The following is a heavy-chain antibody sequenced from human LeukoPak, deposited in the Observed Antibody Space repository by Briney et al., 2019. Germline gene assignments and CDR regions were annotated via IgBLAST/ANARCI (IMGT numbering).Heavy chain of an antibody. Sequence: GGSLRLSCAASGFTFDSYSMNWVRQAPGKGLEWVSSISVGSRYIFYADSVKGRFTISRDNAKNSLYLHMNSLRAEDTAVYYCARDYYDFWSGSENQGDYWGQGTLVTVSS. CDR2: ISVGSRYI. J-gene: IGHJ4*02. V-gene: IGHV3-21*06. CDR3: ARDYYDFWSGSENQGDY. D-gene: IGHD3-3*01. CDR1: GFTFDSYS.